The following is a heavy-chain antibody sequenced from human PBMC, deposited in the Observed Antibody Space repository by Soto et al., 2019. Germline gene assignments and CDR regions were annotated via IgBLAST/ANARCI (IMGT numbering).Heavy chain of an antibody. J-gene: IGHJ6*04. V-gene: IGHV3-74*01. CDR2: IDNAGTDS. D-gene: IGHD3-10*01. CDR3: ARGWFGRDV. Sequence: EVQLVESGGGLVQPGGSLRLSCAASGFTLSGRSMHWVRQAPVKGLVWVSGIDNAGTDSTYAVSVKGRFTSSRDNAKNMLYLQMNSLRVEDTAVYYCARGWFGRDVWGKGTTVTVSS. CDR1: GFTLSGRS.